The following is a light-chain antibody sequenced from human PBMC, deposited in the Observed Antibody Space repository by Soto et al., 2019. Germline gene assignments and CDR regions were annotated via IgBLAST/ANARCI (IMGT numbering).Light chain of an antibody. CDR1: QDISDH. J-gene: IGKJ1*01. Sequence: DFQMTQSPSSLSASVGDRVTITCRASQDISDHLAWYQHKPGKVPKLLIYEASTLQSGVTSRFSGGGSGTDFTLTISSLQPEDVATYYCPKYNRTPRTFGQGTKVELK. CDR3: PKYNRTPRT. V-gene: IGKV1-27*01. CDR2: EAS.